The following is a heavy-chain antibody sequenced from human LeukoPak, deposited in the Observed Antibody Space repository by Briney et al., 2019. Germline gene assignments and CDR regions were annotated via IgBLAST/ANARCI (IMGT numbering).Heavy chain of an antibody. CDR2: ITAGSDTA. J-gene: IGHJ3*02. D-gene: IGHD4-17*01. Sequence: GGSLRLSCIASGFTFSTYAMMWVRQTPGKGLEWVSAITAGSDTAQYADCVKGRFTISRDDSQHTLFLQMNSLRAEDTAVYYCARDPNGNYIGAFDMWGPGTMVIVSS. CDR3: ARDPNGNYIGAFDM. V-gene: IGHV3-23*01. CDR1: GFTFSTYA.